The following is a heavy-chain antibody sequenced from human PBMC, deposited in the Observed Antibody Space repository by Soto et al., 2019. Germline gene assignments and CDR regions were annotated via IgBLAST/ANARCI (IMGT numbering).Heavy chain of an antibody. CDR3: AKLRSTVVVDATNY. CDR2: ISGSGQST. V-gene: IGHV3-23*01. CDR1: GFTFSSYA. Sequence: GGSLRLSCAASGFTFSSYAMSWVRQAPGKGLEWVSTISGSGQSTYYADSVKGRFTISRDNSENTLYLQMNSLRAEDTALYYCAKLRSTVVVDATNYWGQGTLVTVYS. D-gene: IGHD2-15*01. J-gene: IGHJ4*02.